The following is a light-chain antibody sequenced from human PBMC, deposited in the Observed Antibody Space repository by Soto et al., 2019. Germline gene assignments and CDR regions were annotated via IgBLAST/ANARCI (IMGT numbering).Light chain of an antibody. Sequence: DIQMTQSPSALSASVGDRVTITCRASQTISSYLNWYQQRPGEAPNLLIYASSSLQSGVPPRFSGSGSGTDLTLTISSLQPEDFATYFCQQTYSTPITFGQGTRLEIK. CDR2: ASS. J-gene: IGKJ5*01. V-gene: IGKV1-39*01. CDR3: QQTYSTPIT. CDR1: QTISSY.